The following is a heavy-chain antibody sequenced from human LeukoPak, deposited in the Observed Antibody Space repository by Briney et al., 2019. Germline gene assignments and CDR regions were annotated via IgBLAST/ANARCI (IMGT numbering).Heavy chain of an antibody. CDR2: IYYSGST. J-gene: IGHJ4*02. D-gene: IGHD5-18*01. CDR3: ARRTYSYGTYYFEY. V-gene: IGHV4-39*01. CDR1: GGSISSNNW. Sequence: SETLSLTCAVSGGSISSNNWWGWVRQPPGKGLEWIGSIYYSGSTYYNPSLKSRVTISVDTSKNQFSLKLSSVTAADTAAYYCARRTYSYGTYYFEYWGQGTLVTVSS.